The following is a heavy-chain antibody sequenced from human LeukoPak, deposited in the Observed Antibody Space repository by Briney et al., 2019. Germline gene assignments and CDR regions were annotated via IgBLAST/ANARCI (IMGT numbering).Heavy chain of an antibody. V-gene: IGHV7-4-1*02. D-gene: IGHD6-13*01. CDR2: INTNTGNP. J-gene: IGHJ6*03. CDR1: GYTFTSYA. Sequence: GASVKVSCKASGYTFTSYAMNWVRQAPGQGLEWMGWINTNTGNPTYAQGFTGRFVFSLDTSVSTAYLQISSLKAEDTAVYYCARYQVKQQLVQTTYYYYYYMDVWGKGTTVTVSS. CDR3: ARYQVKQQLVQTTYYYYYYMDV.